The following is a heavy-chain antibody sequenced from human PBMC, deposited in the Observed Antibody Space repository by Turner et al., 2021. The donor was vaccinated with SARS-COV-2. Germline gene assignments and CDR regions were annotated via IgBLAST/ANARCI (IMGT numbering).Heavy chain of an antibody. D-gene: IGHD3-10*01. J-gene: IGHJ4*02. V-gene: IGHV3-66*01. Sequence: EVQLVQSGGGLVQPGGSVRLSCTASGFPVSNNYMSWVRQGPGKGLEWVSLIYSGGTTKYADSVKGRFTISRDNSKNTLYLQMNSLRAEDTAVYYCARGEIRGVTGDYWGRGTLVTVSS. CDR1: GFPVSNNY. CDR2: IYSGGTT. CDR3: ARGEIRGVTGDY.